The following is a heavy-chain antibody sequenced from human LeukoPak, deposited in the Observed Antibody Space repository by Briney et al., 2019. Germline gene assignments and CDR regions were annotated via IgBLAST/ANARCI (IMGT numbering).Heavy chain of an antibody. J-gene: IGHJ6*03. Sequence: PGGSLRLSCTASGFSLSDYNMNWVRQAPGEGLEWVSSISSSTTYMYYADSVKGRFTISRDNAKKSLYLQMSSLRAEDTAVYYCARDDGSGSYANFYYYYYYMDVWGKGTTVTVSS. D-gene: IGHD3-10*01. CDR2: ISSSTTYM. CDR3: ARDDGSGSYANFYYYYYYMDV. CDR1: GFSLSDYN. V-gene: IGHV3-21*01.